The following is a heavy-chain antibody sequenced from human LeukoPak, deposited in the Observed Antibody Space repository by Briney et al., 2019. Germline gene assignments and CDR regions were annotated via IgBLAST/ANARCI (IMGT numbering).Heavy chain of an antibody. CDR3: ARFFPYYASGTYYTVAFDI. D-gene: IGHD3-10*01. V-gene: IGHV4-39*07. Sequence: SETLSLTCTVSGGSISSSSYYWGWIRQPPGKGLEWIGSIYYSGSTYYKPSLKSRLSISVDTSKSQFSLRLSSVTAADTAVYFCARFFPYYASGTYYTVAFDIWGQGTMVTVSS. CDR2: IYYSGST. J-gene: IGHJ3*02. CDR1: GGSISSSSYY.